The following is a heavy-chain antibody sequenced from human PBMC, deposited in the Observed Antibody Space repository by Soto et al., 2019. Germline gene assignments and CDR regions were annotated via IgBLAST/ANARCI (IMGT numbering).Heavy chain of an antibody. CDR1: GGSITRGGYY. Sequence: QVQLQESGPGLVKPSENLSLTCTVSGGSITRGGYYWSWIRQHPGKGLEWIGYIYNRGTTYYNPSLKSRVTISVDSSKNQFSLKLTSVTAADTAVYYCARDPAPWGQGTLVTVS. V-gene: IGHV4-31*03. CDR3: ARDPAP. J-gene: IGHJ5*02. CDR2: IYNRGTT.